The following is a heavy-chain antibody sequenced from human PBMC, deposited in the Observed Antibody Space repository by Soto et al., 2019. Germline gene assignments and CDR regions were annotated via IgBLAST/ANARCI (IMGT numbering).Heavy chain of an antibody. Sequence: QVQLQESGPGLVKPSQTLSLTCTVSGGSISSGGYYWSWIRQHPGKGLEWIGYIYYSGSTYYNPSLKSRVTISVDTSKNQFSLKLSSVTAADTAVYYCARMIWHDYSNYESGASPYNWFDPWGQGTLVTVSS. V-gene: IGHV4-31*03. D-gene: IGHD4-4*01. J-gene: IGHJ5*02. CDR3: ARMIWHDYSNYESGASPYNWFDP. CDR2: IYYSGST. CDR1: GGSISSGGYY.